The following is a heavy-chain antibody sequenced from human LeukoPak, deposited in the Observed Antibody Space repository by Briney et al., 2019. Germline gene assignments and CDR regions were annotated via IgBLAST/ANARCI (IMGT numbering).Heavy chain of an antibody. CDR1: GIMFSGYW. V-gene: IGHV3-7*01. Sequence: PGGSLRLSCTASGIMFSGYWMSWVRQAPGKGLEWVANIKRHGTERYYVDSVKGRFTISRDDAKKSVYLQMNSLRAEDTAVYFCASDGGPFDHWGQGILVTVAS. D-gene: IGHD3-16*01. CDR3: ASDGGPFDH. J-gene: IGHJ4*02. CDR2: IKRHGTER.